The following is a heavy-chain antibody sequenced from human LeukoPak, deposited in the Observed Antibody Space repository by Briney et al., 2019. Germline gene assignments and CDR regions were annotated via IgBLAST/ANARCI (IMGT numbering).Heavy chain of an antibody. D-gene: IGHD6-13*01. CDR2: IYYSGST. CDR3: ARYLHPGYSSSRATNWFDP. CDR1: GGSISSYY. J-gene: IGHJ5*02. V-gene: IGHV4-59*01. Sequence: SETLSLTCTVSGGSISSYYWSWIRQPPGKGLEWIGYIYYSGSTNYNPSLKSRVTISVDTSKNQFSLKLSSVTAADTAVYYCARYLHPGYSSSRATNWFDPWGQGTLVTVSS.